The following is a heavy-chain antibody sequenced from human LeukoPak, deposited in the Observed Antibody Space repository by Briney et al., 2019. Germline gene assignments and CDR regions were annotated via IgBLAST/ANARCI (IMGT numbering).Heavy chain of an antibody. CDR2: IIPIFGTA. V-gene: IGHV1-18*04. CDR1: GYTFTGYY. J-gene: IGHJ3*02. Sequence: ASVKVSCKASGYTFTGYYMHWVRQAPGQGLEWMGGIIPIFGTANYAQKLQGRVTMTTDTSTSTAYMELRSLRSDDTAVYYCARTGYSSGWYGNDAFDIWGQGTMVTVSS. D-gene: IGHD6-19*01. CDR3: ARTGYSSGWYGNDAFDI.